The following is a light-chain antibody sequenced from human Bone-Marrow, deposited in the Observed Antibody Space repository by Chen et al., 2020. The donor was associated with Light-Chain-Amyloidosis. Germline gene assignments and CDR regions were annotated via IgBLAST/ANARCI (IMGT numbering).Light chain of an antibody. J-gene: IGLJ1*01. V-gene: IGLV2-14*01. CDR1: SSDVGGDNH. CDR3: SSYTITNTLV. Sequence: QSALTQPASVYGSPGQPITLSCTGTSSDVGGDNHVSWYQQHPDKAPKLMIYEVTNRPSWVPDRFSGSKSDNSASLTISGLQTEDEADYFCSSYTITNTLVFGSGTRVTVL. CDR2: EVT.